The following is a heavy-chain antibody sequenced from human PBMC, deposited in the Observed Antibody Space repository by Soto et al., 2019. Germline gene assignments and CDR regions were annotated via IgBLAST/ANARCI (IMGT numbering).Heavy chain of an antibody. Sequence: SETLSLTCSVSGGSITNTNYHWGWIRQAPGKGLEWTGTLYFRGATDYNPSLQSRVTISADTSKNQISLHLSSVTAADTAVYYCFGVLAATLDYWGQGTRVTVS. CDR1: GGSITNTNYH. J-gene: IGHJ4*01. CDR3: FGVLAATLDY. V-gene: IGHV4-39*01. D-gene: IGHD2-21*02. CDR2: LYFRGAT.